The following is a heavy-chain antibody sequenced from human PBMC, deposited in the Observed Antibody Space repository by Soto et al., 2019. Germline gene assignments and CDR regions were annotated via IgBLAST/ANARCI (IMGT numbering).Heavy chain of an antibody. Sequence: EVQLVESGGGLVKPGGSLRLSCAASGFTFSNAWMNWVRQAPGKGLEWVGRIKSKTDGGTTDYAAPVKGRFTISRDDSRTTLYLQMNSLKTEDTAVYYCTTGGPDSYYYGSRRGDVWGQGTTVTVSS. CDR3: TTGGPDSYYYGSRRGDV. CDR2: IKSKTDGGTT. J-gene: IGHJ6*02. CDR1: GFTFSNAW. D-gene: IGHD3-10*01. V-gene: IGHV3-15*07.